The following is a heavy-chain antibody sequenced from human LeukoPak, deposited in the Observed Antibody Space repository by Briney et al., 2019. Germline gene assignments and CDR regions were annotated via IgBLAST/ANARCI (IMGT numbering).Heavy chain of an antibody. D-gene: IGHD6-13*01. CDR1: GFTFDDYA. Sequence: GRSLRLSCAASGFTFDDYAMHWVRQAPGKGLEWVSGLTWNSGSVVYADSVKGRFTISRDNAKNSLYLQMNSLRAEDTALYYCAKDIFGYSSSRAIDYWGQGTLVTVSS. J-gene: IGHJ4*02. CDR3: AKDIFGYSSSRAIDY. CDR2: LTWNSGSV. V-gene: IGHV3-9*01.